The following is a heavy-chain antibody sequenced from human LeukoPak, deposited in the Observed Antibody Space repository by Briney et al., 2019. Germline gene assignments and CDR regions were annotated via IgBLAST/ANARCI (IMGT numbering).Heavy chain of an antibody. CDR1: GFTFSSYD. Sequence: GRSLRLSCAASGFTFSSYDMHWVRQATGKGLEWVSAIGTAGDTYYPGSVKGRFTISRENAKNSLYLQMNSLRAGDTAVYYCARGSAVTTPDNWYFDLWGRGTLVTVSS. CDR2: IGTAGDT. J-gene: IGHJ2*01. CDR3: ARGSAVTTPDNWYFDL. V-gene: IGHV3-13*01. D-gene: IGHD4-17*01.